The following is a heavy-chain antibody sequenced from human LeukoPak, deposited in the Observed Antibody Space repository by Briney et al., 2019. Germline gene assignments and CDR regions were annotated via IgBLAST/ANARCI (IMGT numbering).Heavy chain of an antibody. CDR3: ARVTLIRGPPPA. CDR2: IYSGGTY. Sequence: PGGSLRLSCVGSGFAVSTTYMSWVRQAPGKGVEWVSSIYSGGTYYAYADSVKGRFTISRDTSKNTLYLQMNSLRVEDTAVYYCARVTLIRGPPPAWGRGTLVTVSS. V-gene: IGHV3-53*01. CDR1: GFAVSTTY. J-gene: IGHJ5*02. D-gene: IGHD3-10*01.